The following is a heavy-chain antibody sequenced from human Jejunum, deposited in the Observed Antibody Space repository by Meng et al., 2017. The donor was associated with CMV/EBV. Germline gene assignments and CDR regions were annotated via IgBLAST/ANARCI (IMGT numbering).Heavy chain of an antibody. CDR2: IYYSGYT. Sequence: SGASIRSYYWTLIRQPPGKGLEWIGCIYYSGYTNYNPSLKSRVTISVDTSRNQFSLRLTSVTAADTAVYFCAKFSATGAYYLGMDVWGQGTSVTVSS. CDR1: GASIRSYY. D-gene: IGHD7-27*01. CDR3: AKFSATGAYYLGMDV. V-gene: IGHV4-59*01. J-gene: IGHJ6*02.